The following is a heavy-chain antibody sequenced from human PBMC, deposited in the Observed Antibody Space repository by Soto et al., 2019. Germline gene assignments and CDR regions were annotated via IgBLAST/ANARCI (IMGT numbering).Heavy chain of an antibody. D-gene: IGHD3-22*01. CDR3: AKAIPSSGYYYWYYYGMDV. CDR1: GFTFSRSA. CDR2: ASDDGSNK. J-gene: IGHJ6*02. V-gene: IGHV3-30*04. Sequence: GGSLRLSCAASGFTFSRSAMHWVRQAPGKGLEWVAAASDDGSNKYYADSVKGRFTISRDNSKNTLYLQMNSLRAEDTAVYYCAKAIPSSGYYYWYYYGMDVWGQGTTVTVSS.